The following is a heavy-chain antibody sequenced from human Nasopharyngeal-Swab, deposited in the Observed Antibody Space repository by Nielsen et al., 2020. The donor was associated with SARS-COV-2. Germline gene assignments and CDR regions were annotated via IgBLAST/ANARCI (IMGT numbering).Heavy chain of an antibody. CDR1: GFTFSSYA. J-gene: IGHJ5*02. V-gene: IGHV3-23*01. CDR2: ISVNGAST. CDR3: VKGGYLHDYINYGDWFDP. Sequence: GGSLRLSCAASGFTFSSYAMTWVRQAPGKGLEWVSSISVNGASTYYAGSVKGRFTISRDNSRNTLYLQLNSLRAEDTALYYCVKGGYLHDYINYGDWFDPWGLGTLVTVSS. D-gene: IGHD4-11*01.